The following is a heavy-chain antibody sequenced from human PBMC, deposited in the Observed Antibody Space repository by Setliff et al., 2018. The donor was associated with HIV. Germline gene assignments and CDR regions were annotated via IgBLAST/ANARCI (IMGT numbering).Heavy chain of an antibody. V-gene: IGHV1-69*13. CDR1: GGTFSSKA. CDR2: FIPIFGTP. Sequence: ASVKVSCKASGGTFSSKAITWLRRAPGQGLEWMGGFIPIFGTPNNAQKLQGRVTLTADEYTSTAYMELTRLRSEDTAVYYCVGGPLDSSGWYEKYRWFDPWGQGTLVTVSS. J-gene: IGHJ5*02. D-gene: IGHD6-19*01. CDR3: VGGPLDSSGWYEKYRWFDP.